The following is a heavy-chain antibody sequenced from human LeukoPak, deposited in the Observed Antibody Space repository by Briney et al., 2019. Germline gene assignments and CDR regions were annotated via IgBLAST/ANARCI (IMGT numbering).Heavy chain of an antibody. D-gene: IGHD1-26*01. CDR3: AREGRSGSYLGRFDP. CDR1: GFTFSNYG. V-gene: IGHV3-48*01. Sequence: GGSLRLSCAASGFTFSNYGMNWVRQAPGKGLEWISYISSSSSLIYYADSVKGRFTISRDNAKNSLYLQMNSLRAEDTAVYYCAREGRSGSYLGRFDPWGQGTLVTVSS. J-gene: IGHJ5*02. CDR2: ISSSSSLI.